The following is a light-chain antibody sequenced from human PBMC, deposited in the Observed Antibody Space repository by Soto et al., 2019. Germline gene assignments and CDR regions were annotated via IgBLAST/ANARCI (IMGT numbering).Light chain of an antibody. CDR2: LSSDGSH. CDR3: QSWGTGIV. J-gene: IGLJ2*01. CDR1: SGHSSYA. V-gene: IGLV4-69*01. Sequence: QLVLTQAPSASASLRASVKLTCTLSSGHSSYAIAWHQQQPEKCPRYLMKLSSDGSHYKGDGIPDRFSGSSSGAERYLTISSLQSEDEADYYCQSWGTGIVFGGGTKLTVL.